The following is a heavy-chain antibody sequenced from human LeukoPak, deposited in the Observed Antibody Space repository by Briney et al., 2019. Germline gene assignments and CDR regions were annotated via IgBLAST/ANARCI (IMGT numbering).Heavy chain of an antibody. CDR2: ISSSGSTI. Sequence: GGSLRLSCAASGFTFSSYEMNWVRQAPGKGLEWVSYISSSGSTIYYADPVKGRFTISRDNAKNSLYLQMNSLRAEDTAVYYCAELGITMIGGVWGKGTTVTVSS. D-gene: IGHD3-10*02. V-gene: IGHV3-48*03. CDR1: GFTFSSYE. CDR3: AELGITMIGGV. J-gene: IGHJ6*04.